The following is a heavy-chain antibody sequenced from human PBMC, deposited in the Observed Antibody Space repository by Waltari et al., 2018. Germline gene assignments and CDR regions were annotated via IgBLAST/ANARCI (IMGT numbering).Heavy chain of an antibody. CDR1: GYTFTDYY. CDR2: INPNSGGT. J-gene: IGHJ4*02. Sequence: VQLVQSGAEVKKPGATVKISCKASGYTFTDYYMHWVRQAPGQGLEWMGRINPNSGGTNYAQKFQGRVTMTRDTSISTAYMELSRLRSDDTAVYYCASEGHSSSSEGFDYWGQGTLVIVSS. V-gene: IGHV1-2*06. CDR3: ASEGHSSSSEGFDY. D-gene: IGHD6-6*01.